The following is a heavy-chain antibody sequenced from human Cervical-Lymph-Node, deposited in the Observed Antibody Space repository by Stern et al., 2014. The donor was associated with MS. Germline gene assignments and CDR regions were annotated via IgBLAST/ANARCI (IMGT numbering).Heavy chain of an antibody. V-gene: IGHV5-51*03. D-gene: IGHD1-1*01. J-gene: IGHJ6*02. CDR3: ARPPPRRKWDDPNYGMDV. CDR1: GYTFTNNW. Sequence: EAQLVESGAEVKKPGESLKISCKGSGYTFTNNWIAWVRQMPGKGLEWMGIIYPDDSDIKYTPSLQGQVTISADKSISTASRQWSSRKAADSAVYYWARPPPRRKWDDPNYGMDVWGQGTTVTVSS. CDR2: IYPDDSDI.